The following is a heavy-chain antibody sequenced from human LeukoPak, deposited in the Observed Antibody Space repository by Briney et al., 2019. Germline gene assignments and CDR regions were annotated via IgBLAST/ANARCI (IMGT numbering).Heavy chain of an antibody. V-gene: IGHV3-23*01. CDR1: RFTFSSSA. D-gene: IGHD3-10*01. CDR2: VSGSGGST. Sequence: PGGSLRLSCAASRFTFSSSAMSWVRQAPGKGLEWVSSVSGSGGSTYYADSVKGRFIISRDNSKNTLYLQMNSLRAEDTAIYYCAVLRGDYFDYWGQGTLVTVSS. CDR3: AVLRGDYFDY. J-gene: IGHJ4*02.